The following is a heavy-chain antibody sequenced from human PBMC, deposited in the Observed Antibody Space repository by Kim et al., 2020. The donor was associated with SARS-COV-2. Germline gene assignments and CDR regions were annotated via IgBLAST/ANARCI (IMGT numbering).Heavy chain of an antibody. V-gene: IGHV3-30*18. D-gene: IGHD6-19*01. J-gene: IGHJ6*01. CDR3: AKDSETGYSSGWTYYYYG. CDR2: ISYDGSNK. CDR1: GFTFSSYG. Sequence: GGSLRLSCAASGFTFSSYGIHWVRQAPGKGLEWVAVISYDGSNKYYADSVKGRFTISRDNSKNTLYLQMNSLRAEDTAVYYCAKDSETGYSSGWTYYYYG.